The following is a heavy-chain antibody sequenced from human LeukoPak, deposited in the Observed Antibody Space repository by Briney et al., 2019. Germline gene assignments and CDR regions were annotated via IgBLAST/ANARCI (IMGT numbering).Heavy chain of an antibody. V-gene: IGHV3-7*04. CDR1: GFTFSSYW. CDR2: IKQDGSQK. J-gene: IGHJ4*02. D-gene: IGHD2-2*01. Sequence: GGSLRLSCTASGFTFSSYWMSWVRQAPGKGLEWVAIIKQDGSQKYYADSVKGRFTISRDNSKNTLYLQMNSLRAEDTAVYYCARGYDIVVVVPAATLPDYWGQGTLVTVSS. CDR3: ARGYDIVVVVPAATLPDY.